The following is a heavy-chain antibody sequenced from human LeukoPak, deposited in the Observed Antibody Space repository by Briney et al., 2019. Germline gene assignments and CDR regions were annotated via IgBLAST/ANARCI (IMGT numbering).Heavy chain of an antibody. J-gene: IGHJ4*02. CDR3: AREDRYNSAWPEGN. CDR2: TYYRSKWYN. D-gene: IGHD6-19*01. Sequence: SQTLSLTCAISGDSVSSNSAAWNWIRQSPSRGLEWLGRTYYRSKWYNDYAVSVKSRITINPDTSKNQFSLKLRSVTAADTAVYYCAREDRYNSAWPEGNWGQGTLVTVSS. V-gene: IGHV6-1*01. CDR1: GDSVSSNSAA.